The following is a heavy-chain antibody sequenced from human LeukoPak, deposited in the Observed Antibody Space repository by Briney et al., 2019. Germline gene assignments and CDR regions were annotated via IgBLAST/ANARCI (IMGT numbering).Heavy chain of an antibody. CDR2: INSDGSST. D-gene: IGHD3-10*01. CDR3: AKVAMVRGYHFDY. Sequence: GGSLRLSCAASGFTFSSYWMHWVRQAPGKGLVWVSRINSDGSSTSYADSVKGRFTISRDNAKNTLYLQMNSLRAEDTAVYYCAKVAMVRGYHFDYWGQGTLVTVSS. J-gene: IGHJ4*02. V-gene: IGHV3-74*01. CDR1: GFTFSSYW.